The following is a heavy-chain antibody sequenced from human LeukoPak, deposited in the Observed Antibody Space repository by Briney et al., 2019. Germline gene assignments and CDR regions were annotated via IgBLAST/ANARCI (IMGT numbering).Heavy chain of an antibody. CDR1: GFAFGSHW. D-gene: IGHD3-16*01. CDR2: INREGSDK. CDR3: ARDGVPGGRDV. Sequence: GGSLRLSCAAAGFAFGSHWMNWVRQAPGKGLEWVANINREGSDKNYVDSVKGRFTISRDNAKNSLYLQMNSLRVEDTAVYYCARDGVPGGRDVWGQGTTVTVS. J-gene: IGHJ6*02. V-gene: IGHV3-7*01.